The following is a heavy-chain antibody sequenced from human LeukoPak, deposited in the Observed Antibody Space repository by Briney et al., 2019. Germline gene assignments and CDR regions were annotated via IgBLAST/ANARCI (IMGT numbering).Heavy chain of an antibody. Sequence: SETLSLTCTVSGGSISSYYWSWIRQPPGKGLEWIGYIYYSGSTNYNPSLKSRVTISVDTSKNQFSLKLSSVTAADTAVYYCARGCEYSSCFGYWGQGTLVTVSS. J-gene: IGHJ4*02. CDR1: GGSISSYY. V-gene: IGHV4-59*01. CDR3: ARGCEYSSCFGY. D-gene: IGHD6-6*01. CDR2: IYYSGST.